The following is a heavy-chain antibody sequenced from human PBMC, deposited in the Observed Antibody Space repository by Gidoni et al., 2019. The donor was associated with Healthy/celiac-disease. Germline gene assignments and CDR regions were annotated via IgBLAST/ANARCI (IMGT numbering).Heavy chain of an antibody. CDR2: IIPIVGTA. CDR3: ARVLLYSSGWSPSGYFDY. D-gene: IGHD6-19*01. CDR1: GGTFSSYA. J-gene: IGHJ4*02. Sequence: QVQLVQSGAEVKKPGSSVTVSCKASGGTFSSYAISWVRQAPGQGLEWMGGIIPIVGTANYAQKFQGRVTITADKSTSTAYMELSSLRSEDTAVYYCARVLLYSSGWSPSGYFDYWGQGTLVTVSS. V-gene: IGHV1-69*06.